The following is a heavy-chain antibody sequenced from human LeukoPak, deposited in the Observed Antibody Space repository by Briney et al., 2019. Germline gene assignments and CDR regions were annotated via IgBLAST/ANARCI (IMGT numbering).Heavy chain of an antibody. J-gene: IGHJ4*02. CDR3: AVYSSSFDY. CDR1: GGSILSSSYF. CDR2: IYYSGTT. V-gene: IGHV4-39*01. Sequence: SETLSLTCTVSGGSILSSSYFWGWIRQPPGKGLEWIGNIYYSGTTYYNLSLKTRVTISVDMSKSQFSLKLKSVTAADTAVYYCAVYSSSFDYWGQGTLVTVSS. D-gene: IGHD6-19*01.